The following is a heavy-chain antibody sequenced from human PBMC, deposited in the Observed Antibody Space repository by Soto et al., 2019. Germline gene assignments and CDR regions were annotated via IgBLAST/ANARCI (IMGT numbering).Heavy chain of an antibody. V-gene: IGHV1-18*01. J-gene: IGHJ6*02. Sequence: VASVKVSCKSSGYTFTIYFISCVRQAPGQGLEWMGWISAYNGNTNYAQMLQGRVTMTTDTSTATAYMEMRSLRSDDTAVYYCARQNYYYGMEVWGQGTTVTVSS. CDR2: ISAYNGNT. CDR3: ARQNYYYGMEV. CDR1: GYTFTIYF.